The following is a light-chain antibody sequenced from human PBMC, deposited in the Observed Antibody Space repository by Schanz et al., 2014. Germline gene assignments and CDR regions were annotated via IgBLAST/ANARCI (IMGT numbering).Light chain of an antibody. Sequence: QSALTQPASVSGSPGQSVTISCTGTSSDVGGYNYVSWYQQHPGKAPKLMIYDVNERPSGVPDRFSGSKSGNTASLTVSGLQVEDEADYYCGSYAGNINWVFGGGTKLTVL. CDR1: SSDVGGYNY. CDR3: GSYAGNINWV. V-gene: IGLV2-8*01. J-gene: IGLJ3*02. CDR2: DVN.